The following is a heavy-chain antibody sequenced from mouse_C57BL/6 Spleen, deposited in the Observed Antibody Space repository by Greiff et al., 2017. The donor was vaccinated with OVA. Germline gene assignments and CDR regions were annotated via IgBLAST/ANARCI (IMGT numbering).Heavy chain of an antibody. Sequence: QVQLQQPGAELVRPGSSVKLSCKASGYTFTSYWMDWVKQRPGQGLEWIGNIYPSDSETHYNQKFKDKATLTVDKSSSTAYMQLSSLTSEDSAVYYCARWSTTGDFDVWGTGTTVTVSS. D-gene: IGHD1-1*01. CDR3: ARWSTTGDFDV. V-gene: IGHV1-61*01. CDR2: IYPSDSET. J-gene: IGHJ1*03. CDR1: GYTFTSYW.